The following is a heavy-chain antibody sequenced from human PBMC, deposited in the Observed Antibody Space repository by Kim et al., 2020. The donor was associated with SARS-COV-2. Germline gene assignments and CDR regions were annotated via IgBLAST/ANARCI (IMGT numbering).Heavy chain of an antibody. V-gene: IGHV1-2*02. CDR2: IKPNSGGT. D-gene: IGHD4-17*01. CDR1: GYTFTGNY. J-gene: IGHJ2*01. CDR3: TRGYGDPRAKWYFDP. Sequence: ASVKVSCKASGYTFTGNYMHWVRQAPGQGLEWMGWIKPNSGGTNCAQSFQGRVTMTRDTSINTAYMELSSLRSDDTAVYYCTRGYGDPRAKWYFDPWGRGTLVTVSS.